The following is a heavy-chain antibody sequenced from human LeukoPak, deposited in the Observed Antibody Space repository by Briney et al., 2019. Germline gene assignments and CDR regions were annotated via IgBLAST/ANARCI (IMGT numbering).Heavy chain of an antibody. J-gene: IGHJ4*02. CDR2: ISSDGNKN. Sequence: GSLRLSCAASGFTFNIDAMSWVRQAPGKGLEWVAFISSDGNKNYYEDSVKGRFTISRDNSKNTLFLQMSSLRPKDTAVYYCAKHDGPIVVVTVKLDYWGQGTLVTVSS. V-gene: IGHV3-30*18. D-gene: IGHD2-21*02. CDR3: AKHDGPIVVVTVKLDY. CDR1: GFTFNIDA.